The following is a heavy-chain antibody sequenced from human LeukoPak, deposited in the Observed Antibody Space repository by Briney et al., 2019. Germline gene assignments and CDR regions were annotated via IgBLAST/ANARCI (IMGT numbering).Heavy chain of an antibody. J-gene: IGHJ4*02. CDR3: ARGGRNSYYSDY. D-gene: IGHD3-22*01. V-gene: IGHV3-33*01. Sequence: GRSLRLSCAASGFTFSSYGMHWVRQAPGKGLEWVAVIWYDGSNKYYADSVKGRFTISRDNSKNTLYLQMNSLRAEDTAVYYCARGGRNSYYSDYWGQGTPVTASS. CDR2: IWYDGSNK. CDR1: GFTFSSYG.